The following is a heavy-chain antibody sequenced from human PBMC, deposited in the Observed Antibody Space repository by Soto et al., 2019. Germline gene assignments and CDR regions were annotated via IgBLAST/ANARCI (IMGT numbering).Heavy chain of an antibody. Sequence: ASVKVSCKASGYTFTSYGISWVRQAPGQGLEWMGWISAYNSNTNYAQKLQGRVTMTTDTSTSTAYMELRSLRSDDTAVYYCARDCSGGSCIHWFDPWGQGTLVTVSS. V-gene: IGHV1-18*01. CDR1: GYTFTSYG. CDR2: ISAYNSNT. CDR3: ARDCSGGSCIHWFDP. J-gene: IGHJ5*02. D-gene: IGHD2-15*01.